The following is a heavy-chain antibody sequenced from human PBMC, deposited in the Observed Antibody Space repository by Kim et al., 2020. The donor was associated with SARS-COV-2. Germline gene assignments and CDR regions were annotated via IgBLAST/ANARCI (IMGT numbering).Heavy chain of an antibody. J-gene: IGHJ4*02. V-gene: IGHV4-34*01. CDR1: GGSFSGYY. CDR3: ARGRWVVTAYYFDY. Sequence: SETLSLTCAVYGGSFSGYYWSWIRQPPGKGLEWIGEINHSGSTNYNPSLKSRVTISVDTSKNQFSLKLSSVTAADTAVYYCARGRWVVTAYYFDYWGQGTLVTVSS. CDR2: INHSGST. D-gene: IGHD2-21*02.